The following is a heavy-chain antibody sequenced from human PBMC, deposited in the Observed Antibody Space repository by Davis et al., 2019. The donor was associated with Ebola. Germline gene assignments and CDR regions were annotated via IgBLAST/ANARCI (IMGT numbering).Heavy chain of an antibody. CDR3: ARDRSGGSGRGSDY. CDR1: GGTFSSYA. Sequence: SVKVSCKASGGTFSSYAISWVQQAPGQGLEWMGRIIPILGIANYAQKFQGRVTITADKSTSTAYMELSSLRSEDTAVYYCARDRSGGSGRGSDYWGQGTLVTVSS. D-gene: IGHD3-10*01. J-gene: IGHJ4*02. CDR2: IIPILGIA. V-gene: IGHV1-69*04.